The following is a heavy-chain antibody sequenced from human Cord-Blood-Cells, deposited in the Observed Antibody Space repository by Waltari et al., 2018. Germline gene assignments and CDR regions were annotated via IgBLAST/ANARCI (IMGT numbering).Heavy chain of an antibody. J-gene: IGHJ6*02. CDR1: GGSISSYY. Sequence: QVQLQESGPGLGKPSETLSITCTVSGGSISSYYWSWIRPPPGKGLEWIGYIYYSGSTNYNPSLKSRVTISVDTSKNQFSLKLSSVTAADTAVYYCARAGSGSYYYYYGMDVWGQGTTVTVSS. V-gene: IGHV4-59*01. D-gene: IGHD3-10*01. CDR3: ARAGSGSYYYYYGMDV. CDR2: IYYSGST.